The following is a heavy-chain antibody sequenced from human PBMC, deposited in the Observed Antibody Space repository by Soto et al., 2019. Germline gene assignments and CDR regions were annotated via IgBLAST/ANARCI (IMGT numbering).Heavy chain of an antibody. V-gene: IGHV4-34*01. D-gene: IGHD6-19*01. J-gene: IGHJ5*02. Sequence: SETLSLTCAVYGASLSDNYCNWLRQPPGKGLEWIGEINHSGNTNYNPSLRSRVTISIDTSKNQLSLNLRSVSAADKAVYYCARGRAEFGACGQGRQVTVYS. CDR1: GASLSDNY. CDR3: ARGRAEFGA. CDR2: INHSGNT.